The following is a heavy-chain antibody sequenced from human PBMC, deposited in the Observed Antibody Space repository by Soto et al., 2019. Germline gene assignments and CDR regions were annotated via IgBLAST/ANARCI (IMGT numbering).Heavy chain of an antibody. V-gene: IGHV3-73*01. CDR1: GFTFSCSA. J-gene: IGHJ4*02. CDR3: SRVEYVTSSPIG. Sequence: GSLRHSCAASGFTFSCSAIHWVRQASWKGLEWVARIRTKSNGYATTYAASVKGRFTISRDDSKNMAYLQMNGLKTEDTAMYYCSRVEYVTSSPIGWGQGTLVTVSS. CDR2: IRTKSNGYAT. D-gene: IGHD6-6*01.